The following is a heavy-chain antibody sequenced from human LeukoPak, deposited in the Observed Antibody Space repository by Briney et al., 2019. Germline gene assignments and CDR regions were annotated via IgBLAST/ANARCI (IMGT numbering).Heavy chain of an antibody. CDR3: AIDVRYNWNDRINYYYMDV. J-gene: IGHJ6*03. Sequence: PGGSLSLSCAASGFTVSSNYMSWVRQAPGEGLEWVSVIYSGGSTYYADSVKGRFTISRDNSKNTLYLQMNSLRAEDTAVYYCAIDVRYNWNDRINYYYMDVWGKGTTVTVSS. V-gene: IGHV3-53*01. D-gene: IGHD1-1*01. CDR2: IYSGGST. CDR1: GFTVSSNY.